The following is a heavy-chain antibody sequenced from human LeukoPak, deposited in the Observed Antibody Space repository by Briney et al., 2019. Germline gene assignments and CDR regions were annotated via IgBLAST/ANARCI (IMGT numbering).Heavy chain of an antibody. CDR1: GGSISSYY. D-gene: IGHD6-19*01. J-gene: IGHJ4*02. V-gene: IGHV4-59*01. CDR2: IYYSGST. Sequence: ASETLSLTCTVSGGSISSYYWSWIRQPPGKGLEWIGYIYYSGSTNYNPSLKSRVTISVDTSKNQFSLKLSSVTAADTAVYYCAREAVAGEFDYWGQGTLVTVSS. CDR3: AREAVAGEFDY.